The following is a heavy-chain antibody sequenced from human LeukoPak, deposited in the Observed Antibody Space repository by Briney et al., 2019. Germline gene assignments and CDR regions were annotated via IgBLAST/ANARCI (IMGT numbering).Heavy chain of an antibody. V-gene: IGHV3-66*02. CDR2: IYSGSST. D-gene: IGHD4-11*01. J-gene: IGHJ6*03. CDR3: ANTVNDYYYYYMDV. Sequence: GGSLRLSCAASGFTVSSNYMSWVRQAPGKGLEWVSVIYSGSSTYHADSVKGRFTISRDNSKNTLYLQMNSLRAEDTAVYYCANTVNDYYYYYMDVWGKGTTVTISS. CDR1: GFTVSSNY.